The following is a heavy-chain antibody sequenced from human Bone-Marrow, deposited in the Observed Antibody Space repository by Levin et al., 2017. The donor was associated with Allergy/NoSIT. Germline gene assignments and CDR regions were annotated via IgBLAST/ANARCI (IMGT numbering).Heavy chain of an antibody. J-gene: IGHJ4*02. CDR2: IIPIVSIA. D-gene: IGHD2-8*02. CDR3: AREGGRSYDTGGYLMGYFDD. CDR1: GGSFTSYT. Sequence: SVKVSCKASGGSFTSYTITWVRQAPGQGLEWMGRIIPIVSIANYARKFEGRVTMTADKSTSTAYMELTSLTSDDTALYYCAREGGRSYDTGGYLMGYFDDWGQGTLVTVSS. V-gene: IGHV1-69*04.